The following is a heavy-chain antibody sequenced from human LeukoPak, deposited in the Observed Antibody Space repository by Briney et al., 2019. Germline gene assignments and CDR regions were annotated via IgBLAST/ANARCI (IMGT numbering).Heavy chain of an antibody. Sequence: GRSLRLSCAASGFTFSSYGMHWVRQAPGKGLEWVAVISYDGSNKYYADSVKGRFTISRDNSKNTLYLQMNSLRAEDTAVYYCASQIVVPAAMYYYYGMDVWGQGTTVTVSS. J-gene: IGHJ6*02. CDR1: GFTFSSYG. CDR3: ASQIVVPAAMYYYYGMDV. D-gene: IGHD2-2*01. CDR2: ISYDGSNK. V-gene: IGHV3-30*03.